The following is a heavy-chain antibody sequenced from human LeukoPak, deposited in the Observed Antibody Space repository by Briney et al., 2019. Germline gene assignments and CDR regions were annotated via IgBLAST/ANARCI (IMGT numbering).Heavy chain of an antibody. CDR2: ISTYNGNT. Sequence: ASVMVSCKASGYTFTEYGFSWVRQAPGQGLEWMGWISTYNGNTNLAQKFQGRVTLTTDKSTGTAYMDLRSLRSDDTAVYYCARGVVVPAATIKWYYFDYWGQGTLVTVSS. V-gene: IGHV1-18*01. CDR1: GYTFTEYG. D-gene: IGHD2-2*01. CDR3: ARGVVVPAATIKWYYFDY. J-gene: IGHJ4*02.